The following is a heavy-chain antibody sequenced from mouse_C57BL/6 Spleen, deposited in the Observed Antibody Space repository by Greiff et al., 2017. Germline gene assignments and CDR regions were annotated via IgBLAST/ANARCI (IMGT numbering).Heavy chain of an antibody. J-gene: IGHJ2*01. CDR3: ARIYYYGSSYGVFDY. CDR1: GFTFSSYG. CDR2: ISSGGSYT. Sequence: EVKLVESGGDLVKPGGSLKLSCAASGFTFSSYGMSWVRQTPDKRLEWVATISSGGSYTYYPDSVKGRFTISRDNAKNTLYLQMSSLKSEDTAMYYCARIYYYGSSYGVFDYWGQGTTLTVSS. V-gene: IGHV5-6*01. D-gene: IGHD1-1*01.